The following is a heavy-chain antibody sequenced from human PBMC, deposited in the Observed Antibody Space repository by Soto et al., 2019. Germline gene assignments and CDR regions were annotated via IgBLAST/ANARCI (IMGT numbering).Heavy chain of an antibody. J-gene: IGHJ6*02. CDR2: IIPIFGTA. CDR1: GGTFSSYA. CDR3: ARPTSIVLVPAAMVDYYYGMDV. Sequence: QVQLVQSGAEVKKPGSSVKVSCKASGGTFSSYAISWVRQAPGQGLEWMGGIIPIFGTANYAQKFQGRVTINADESTSTAYMELSSLRSEDTAVYYCARPTSIVLVPAAMVDYYYGMDVWGQGTTVTVSS. D-gene: IGHD2-2*01. V-gene: IGHV1-69*12.